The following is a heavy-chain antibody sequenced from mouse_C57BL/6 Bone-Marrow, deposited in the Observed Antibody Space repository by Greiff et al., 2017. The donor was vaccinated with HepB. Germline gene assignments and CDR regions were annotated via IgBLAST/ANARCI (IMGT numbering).Heavy chain of an antibody. J-gene: IGHJ2*01. V-gene: IGHV5-4*01. CDR3: ARDPPTGYYFDY. CDR2: ISDGGSYT. CDR1: GFTFSSYA. Sequence: DVKLVESGGGLVKPGGSLKLSCAASGFTFSSYAMSWVRQTPEKRLEWVATISDGGSYTYYPDNVKGRCTISRDNAKNNLYLQMSHLKSEDTAMYYCARDPPTGYYFDYWGQGTTLTVSS. D-gene: IGHD1-1*01.